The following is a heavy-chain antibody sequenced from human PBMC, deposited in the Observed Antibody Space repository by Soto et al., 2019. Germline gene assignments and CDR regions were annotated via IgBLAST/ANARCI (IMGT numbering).Heavy chain of an antibody. D-gene: IGHD4-17*01. J-gene: IGHJ4*02. V-gene: IGHV3-23*01. CDR2: ISGSGGST. Sequence: HPGGSLRLSCAASGFTFSSYAMSWVRQAPGKGLEWVSAISGSGGSTYYADSVKGRFTISRDNSKNTLYLQMNSLRAEDTAVYYCAKGLLYGDYESFDYWGQGALVTVSS. CDR3: AKGLLYGDYESFDY. CDR1: GFTFSSYA.